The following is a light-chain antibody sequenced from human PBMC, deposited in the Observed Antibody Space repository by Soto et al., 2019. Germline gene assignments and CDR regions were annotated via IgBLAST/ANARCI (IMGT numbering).Light chain of an antibody. J-gene: IGKJ1*01. CDR2: KAS. V-gene: IGKV1-5*03. CDR1: QNVENY. Sequence: DIQMTQSTSTVSASVGDRVTITCRASQNVENYLAWYQQKPGKAPKLLIYKASSLESGVPSRFSGGGSGTEFTLTISSLQPDDFATYYCQHYNSYSEAFGQGTKVDIK. CDR3: QHYNSYSEA.